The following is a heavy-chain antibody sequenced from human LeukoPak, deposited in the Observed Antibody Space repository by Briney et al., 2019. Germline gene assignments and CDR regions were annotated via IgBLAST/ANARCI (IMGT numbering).Heavy chain of an antibody. CDR3: AREATFDC. Sequence: PGGSLRLSCAASGFTVSSNYMSWVRQAPGKGLEWVSVIYSGGNTYYADSVKGRFTISRDNSKNTLFLQMNSLRAEDTAIYYCAREATFDCWGQGTLVTVSS. V-gene: IGHV3-66*01. CDR2: IYSGGNT. J-gene: IGHJ4*02. CDR1: GFTVSSNY.